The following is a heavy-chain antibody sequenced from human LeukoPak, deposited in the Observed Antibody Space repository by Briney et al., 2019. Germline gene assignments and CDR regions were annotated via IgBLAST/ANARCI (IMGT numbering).Heavy chain of an antibody. CDR3: ASHFDAGPPTGDAFDI. V-gene: IGHV4-4*07. D-gene: IGHD1-14*01. J-gene: IGHJ3*02. CDR1: GGSISSYY. CDR2: IYTSGST. Sequence: SETLSLTCTVSGGSISSYYWSWIRQPAGKGLEWIGRIYTSGSTNYNPSLKSRVTMSVDTSKNQFSLKLSSVTAADTAVYYCASHFDAGPPTGDAFDIWGQGTMVTVSS.